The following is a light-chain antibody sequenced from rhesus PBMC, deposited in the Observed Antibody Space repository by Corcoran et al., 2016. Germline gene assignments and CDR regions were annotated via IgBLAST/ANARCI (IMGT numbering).Light chain of an antibody. J-gene: IGKJ4*01. CDR3: LQYSSSPLT. Sequence: DIQMTQSPSSLSASVGDTVTITCRASQSISSWLDWYQQKPGKAPKPLFYKASSLQSGVPSRFSGSGSGTDFTLTISSLQPEDFATYYCLQYSSSPLTFGGGTKVELK. CDR2: KAS. CDR1: QSISSW. V-gene: IGKV1-22*01.